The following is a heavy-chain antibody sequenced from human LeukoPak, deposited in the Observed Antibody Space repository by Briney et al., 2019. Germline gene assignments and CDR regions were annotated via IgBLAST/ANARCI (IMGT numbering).Heavy chain of an antibody. CDR3: ARDLLGELGNFDY. CDR2: IYHSGST. V-gene: IGHV4-34*01. CDR1: GGSFSGYY. D-gene: IGHD1-26*01. J-gene: IGHJ4*02. Sequence: SETLSLTCAVYGGSFSGYYWSWIRQPPGKGLEWIGEIYHSGSTNYNPSLKSRVTISVAKNQFSLKLSSVTAADTAVYYCARDLLGELGNFDYWGQGTLVTVSS.